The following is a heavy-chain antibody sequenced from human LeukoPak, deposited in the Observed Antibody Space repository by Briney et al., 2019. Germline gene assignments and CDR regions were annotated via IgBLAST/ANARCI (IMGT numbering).Heavy chain of an antibody. CDR3: TRMIVGPDY. D-gene: IGHD3-22*01. V-gene: IGHV3-7*01. Sequence: YGMSWVRQAPGKWLEWVANIKQDGSEKYYVDSVKGRFTISRDNAKNSLYLQMNSLRAEDTAVYYCTRMIVGPDYWGQGTLVTVSS. J-gene: IGHJ4*02. CDR1: YG. CDR2: IKQDGSEK.